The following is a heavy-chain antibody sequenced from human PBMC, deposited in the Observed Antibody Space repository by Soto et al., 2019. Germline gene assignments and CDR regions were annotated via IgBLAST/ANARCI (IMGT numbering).Heavy chain of an antibody. D-gene: IGHD1-1*01. J-gene: IGHJ4*02. Sequence: EVQLVESGGGLVQPGGSLRLSCAASGFTLRGYWMHWVRQAPGKGLEWVSRINSDGSSTSYADSLKGRFTISRDNAKNTLYLQMNRLRAEDTAVYYCAKDGRLGQFDYWGQGTLVTASS. V-gene: IGHV3-74*01. CDR2: INSDGSST. CDR1: GFTLRGYW. CDR3: AKDGRLGQFDY.